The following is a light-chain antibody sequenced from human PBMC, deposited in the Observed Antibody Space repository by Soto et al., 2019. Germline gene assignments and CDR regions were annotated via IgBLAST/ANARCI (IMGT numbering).Light chain of an antibody. Sequence: EIVLTQSPGTLSLSPWERATLSCRASQSVNSNYLVWYQQNPGQAPRLIIYGSSIRATGIPDRFSGSGSGTDFPLTISRLEPEYFAVYYCQQYGSSGTFGQGTKVDIK. CDR3: QQYGSSGT. CDR2: GSS. V-gene: IGKV3-20*01. J-gene: IGKJ1*01. CDR1: QSVNSNY.